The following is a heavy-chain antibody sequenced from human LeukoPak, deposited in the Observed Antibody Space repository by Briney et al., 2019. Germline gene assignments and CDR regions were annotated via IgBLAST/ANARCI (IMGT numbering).Heavy chain of an antibody. Sequence: SGGSLRLSCEVSGLTFSNVWMHWVRQTPGQGLVWVCRINTAGSTVYADPVKGRFTISRDNAKNMVYLQMNSLRTGDTAVYYCASFRDTDNWGRGTMVTVSS. V-gene: IGHV3-74*01. CDR2: INTAGST. CDR1: GLTFSNVW. CDR3: ASFRDTDN. D-gene: IGHD2-21*01. J-gene: IGHJ3*01.